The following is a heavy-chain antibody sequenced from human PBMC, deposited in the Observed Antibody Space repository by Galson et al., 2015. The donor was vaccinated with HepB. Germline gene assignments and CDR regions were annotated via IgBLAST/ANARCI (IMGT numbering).Heavy chain of an antibody. CDR3: ARDHYDSSGYHDAFDI. CDR1: GFTFSSYW. D-gene: IGHD3-22*01. Sequence: SCKASGFTFSSYWMHWVRQAPGKGLVWVSRINSDGSSTSYADSVKGRFTISRDNAKNTLYLQMNSLRAEDTAVYYCARDHYDSSGYHDAFDIWGQGTMVTVSS. V-gene: IGHV3-74*01. CDR2: INSDGSST. J-gene: IGHJ3*02.